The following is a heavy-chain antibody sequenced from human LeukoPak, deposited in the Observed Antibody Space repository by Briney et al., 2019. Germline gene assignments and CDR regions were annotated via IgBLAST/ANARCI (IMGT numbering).Heavy chain of an antibody. Sequence: SETLSLTCTVSGGSISSSSYYWGWIRQPPGKGLEWIGSIYYSGSTYYNPSLKSRGTISLDKSKNQFSLKLSSVTAADTAVYYCASSLRWDHTGVVRWGQGTLVTVSS. J-gene: IGHJ4*02. CDR3: ASSLRWDHTGVVR. V-gene: IGHV4-39*07. D-gene: IGHD4-23*01. CDR2: IYYSGST. CDR1: GGSISSSSYY.